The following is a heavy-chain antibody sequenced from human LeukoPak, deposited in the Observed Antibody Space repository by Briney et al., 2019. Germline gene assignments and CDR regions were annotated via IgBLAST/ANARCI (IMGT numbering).Heavy chain of an antibody. Sequence: SETLSLTCAVYGGSFSGYYWSWIRQPPGKGLEWIGEINHSGSTNYNPSLKSRVTISVDTSKNQFSLKLSSVTAADTAVYYCARSQRMGIVVVPAAMPSPFDYWGQGTLVTVSS. CDR3: ARSQRMGIVVVPAAMPSPFDY. J-gene: IGHJ4*02. D-gene: IGHD2-2*03. CDR1: GGSFSGYY. CDR2: INHSGST. V-gene: IGHV4-34*01.